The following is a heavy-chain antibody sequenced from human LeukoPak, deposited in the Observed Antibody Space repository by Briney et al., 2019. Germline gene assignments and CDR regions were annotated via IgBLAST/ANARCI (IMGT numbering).Heavy chain of an antibody. V-gene: IGHV3-7*01. CDR1: GFTFSSYW. Sequence: GGSLRLSCAASGFTFSSYWMSWVRQAPGRGLEWLANIKQDGSDKYYVGSVKGRFTISRDNAKNSLFLQMNSLRAEDTAMYFCAKGPNYFDSWGQGTLVTASS. J-gene: IGHJ4*02. CDR2: IKQDGSDK. CDR3: AKGPNYFDS.